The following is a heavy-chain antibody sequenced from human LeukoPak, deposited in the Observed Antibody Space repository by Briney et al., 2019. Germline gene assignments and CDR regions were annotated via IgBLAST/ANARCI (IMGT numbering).Heavy chain of an antibody. CDR3: AREVYFDY. V-gene: IGHV3-7*01. Sequence: PGGSLRLSCAASGFTFSRYWMSWVRQAPGKGLEWVANIKRDGSEKYYVDSVKGRFTISRDNAKNSLYLQMNSLRAEDTAVYYCAREVYFDYRGQGTLVTVSS. CDR1: GFTFSRYW. J-gene: IGHJ4*02. CDR2: IKRDGSEK.